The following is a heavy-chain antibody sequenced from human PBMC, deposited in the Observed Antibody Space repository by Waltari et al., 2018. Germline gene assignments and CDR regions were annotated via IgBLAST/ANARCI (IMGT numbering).Heavy chain of an antibody. CDR2: MSYSGAT. CDR3: ATYIGASVGTAAFDV. CDR1: GVSIPSNRHY. J-gene: IGHJ3*01. V-gene: IGHV4-39*01. D-gene: IGHD1-1*01. Sequence: QLQLQESGPGLVKPSETLSLPCSVSGVSIPSNRHYWGWIRQPPGQGLEWIGTMSYSGATYSSPSLKSRVTISRDTSKNQLSLKLGSVTAADTAIYYCATYIGASVGTAAFDVWGQGTMVSVSS.